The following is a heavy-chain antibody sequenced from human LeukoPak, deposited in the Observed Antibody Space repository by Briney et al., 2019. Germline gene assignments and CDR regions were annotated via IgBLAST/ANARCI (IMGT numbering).Heavy chain of an antibody. CDR3: ARGGVTMVRGVFFPYYYYGMDV. D-gene: IGHD3-10*01. CDR2: MNPNSGNR. J-gene: IGHJ6*02. CDR1: RYTFTSYD. Sequence: ASVKASCKASRYTFTSYDINWVRQATGPRLEWMGWMNPNSGNRGYAQKFQGRVTMTRNTSISTAYMELSSLRSEHTAVYYCARGGVTMVRGVFFPYYYYGMDVWGQGTTVTVSS. V-gene: IGHV1-8*01.